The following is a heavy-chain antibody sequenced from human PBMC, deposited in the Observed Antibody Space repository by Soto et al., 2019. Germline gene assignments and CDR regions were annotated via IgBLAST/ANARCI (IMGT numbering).Heavy chain of an antibody. CDR2: IYYSGST. J-gene: IGHJ4*02. D-gene: IGHD3-16*01. Sequence: SETLSLTCTVSGGSISSYYWSWIRQPPGKGLEWIGYIYYSGSTNYNPSLKSRVTVSVDTSKNQFSLKLSSVTAADTAVYYCARAWGEAFDYWGQGTLVTVSS. CDR1: GGSISSYY. V-gene: IGHV4-59*01. CDR3: ARAWGEAFDY.